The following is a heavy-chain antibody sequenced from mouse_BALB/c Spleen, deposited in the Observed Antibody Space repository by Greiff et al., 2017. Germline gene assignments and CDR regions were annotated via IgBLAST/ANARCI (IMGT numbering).Heavy chain of an antibody. CDR1: GFSLTSYG. D-gene: IGHD2-3*01. J-gene: IGHJ3*01. V-gene: IGHV2-9*02. CDR2: IWAGGST. Sequence: QVQLKESGPGLVAPSQSLSITCTVSGFSLTSYGVHWVRQPPGKGLEWLGVIWAGGSTNYNSALMSRLSISKDNSKSQVFLKMNSLQTDDTAMYYCASSDGYYGAYWGQGTLVTVSA. CDR3: ASSDGYYGAY.